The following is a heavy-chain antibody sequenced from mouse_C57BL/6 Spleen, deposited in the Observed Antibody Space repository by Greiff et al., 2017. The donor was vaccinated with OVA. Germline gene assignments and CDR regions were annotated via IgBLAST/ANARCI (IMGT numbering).Heavy chain of an antibody. J-gene: IGHJ4*01. CDR3: ARCYYGSSSYAMDY. V-gene: IGHV2-2*01. D-gene: IGHD1-1*01. Sequence: QVHVKQSGPGLVQPSQSLSITCTVSGFSLTSYGVHWVRQSPGKGLEWLGVIWSGGSTDYNAAFISRLSISKDNSKSQVFFKMNSLQADDTAIYYCARCYYGSSSYAMDYWGQGTSVTVSS. CDR1: GFSLTSYG. CDR2: IWSGGST.